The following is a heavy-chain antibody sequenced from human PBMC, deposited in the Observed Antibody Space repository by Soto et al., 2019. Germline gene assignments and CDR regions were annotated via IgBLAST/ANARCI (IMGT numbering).Heavy chain of an antibody. V-gene: IGHV4-59*01. CDR1: GGSISSYY. CDR2: IYYSGST. D-gene: IGHD3-10*01. J-gene: IGHJ4*02. CDR3: ARAGKVTMVRGVPPPDY. Sequence: QVQLQESGPGLVKPSETLSLTCTVSGGSISSYYWSWIRQPPGKGLEWIGYIYYSGSTNYNPSLKSRVTISVDTSKNQFSLKLSSVTAADTAVYYCARAGKVTMVRGVPPPDYWGQGTLVTVSS.